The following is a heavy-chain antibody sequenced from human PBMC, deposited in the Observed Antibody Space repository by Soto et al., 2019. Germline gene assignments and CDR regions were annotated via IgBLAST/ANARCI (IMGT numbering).Heavy chain of an antibody. Sequence: SETLSLTCTVSGGSISSGGYYWSWIRQHPGKGLEWIGYIYYSGSTYYNPSLKSRVTISVDTSKNQFSLKLSSLRSEDTAVYYCARGYQLLWFWFDPWGQGTLVTSPQ. J-gene: IGHJ5*02. CDR2: IYYSGST. D-gene: IGHD2-2*01. CDR1: GGSISSGGYY. CDR3: ARGYQLLWFWFDP. V-gene: IGHV4-31*03.